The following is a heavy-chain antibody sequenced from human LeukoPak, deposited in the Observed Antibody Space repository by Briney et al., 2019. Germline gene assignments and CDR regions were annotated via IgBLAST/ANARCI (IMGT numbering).Heavy chain of an antibody. Sequence: PSETLSLTCTVSGGSISSYYWSWIRQPPGKGLEWIGYVYTSGSTNYNPSLKSRVTISVDTSKNQFSLKLSSVTAADTAVYYCARVYDFWSGTNWFDPWGQGTLVTVSS. D-gene: IGHD3-3*01. CDR1: GGSISSYY. CDR2: VYTSGST. J-gene: IGHJ5*02. CDR3: ARVYDFWSGTNWFDP. V-gene: IGHV4-4*09.